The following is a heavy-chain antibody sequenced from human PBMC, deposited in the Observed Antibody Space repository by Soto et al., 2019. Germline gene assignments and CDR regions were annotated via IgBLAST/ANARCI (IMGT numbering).Heavy chain of an antibody. V-gene: IGHV4-34*01. CDR3: ARGPRYSSPKAGFDY. CDR1: GGSFSGYY. CDR2: INHSGST. Sequence: SETLSLTCAVYGGSFSGYYWSWIRQPPGKGLEWIGEINHSGSTNYNPSLKSRVTISVDTSKNQFSLKLSSVTAADTAVYYCARGPRYSSPKAGFDYWGQGTLVTVSS. D-gene: IGHD6-13*01. J-gene: IGHJ4*02.